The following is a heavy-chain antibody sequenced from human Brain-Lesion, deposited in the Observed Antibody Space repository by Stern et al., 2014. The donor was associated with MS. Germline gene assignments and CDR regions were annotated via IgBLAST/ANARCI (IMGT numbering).Heavy chain of an antibody. V-gene: IGHV3-30*01. Sequence: VQLVESGGGVVQPGGSLRLSCTASVFTFSGYAVHWVRQAPGEGLEWVGLISFDGSNKYYADSVKGRFTISRDNSKNTLYLQMTSLRTEDTAVYYCARGPHPIPIFGSGSHYPFDFWGQGTLITVSS. CDR1: VFTFSGYA. CDR3: ARGPHPIPIFGSGSHYPFDF. D-gene: IGHD3-10*01. J-gene: IGHJ4*02. CDR2: ISFDGSNK.